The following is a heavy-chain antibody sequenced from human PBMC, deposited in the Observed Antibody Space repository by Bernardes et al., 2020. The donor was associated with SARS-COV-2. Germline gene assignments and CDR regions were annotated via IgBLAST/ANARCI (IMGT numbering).Heavy chain of an antibody. J-gene: IGHJ4*02. D-gene: IGHD3-9*01. CDR3: ARIRNYDILTGYYWYFDY. CDR1: GFSLSTSGMC. Sequence: SGPTLLKPTQTLTLTCTFSGFSLSTSGMCVSWIRQPPGKALEWLALIDWDDDKYYSTSLKTRLTISKDTSKNQVVLTMTNMDPVDTATYYCARIRNYDILTGYYWYFDYWGQGTLVTVSS. V-gene: IGHV2-70*01. CDR2: IDWDDDK.